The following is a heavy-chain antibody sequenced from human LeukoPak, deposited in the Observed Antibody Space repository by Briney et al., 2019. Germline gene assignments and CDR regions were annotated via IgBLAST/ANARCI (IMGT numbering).Heavy chain of an antibody. V-gene: IGHV3-30*18. Sequence: GGSLRLSCAASGFTFSSYGMHWVRQAPGKGLEWVAIISYDGSNKYYADSVKGRFTISRDNSKNTLYLQMNSLRAEDTAVYYCAKDLVYLGYCSSTSCYAYVFDIWGQGTMVTVSS. D-gene: IGHD2-2*01. CDR1: GFTFSSYG. CDR3: AKDLVYLGYCSSTSCYAYVFDI. J-gene: IGHJ3*02. CDR2: ISYDGSNK.